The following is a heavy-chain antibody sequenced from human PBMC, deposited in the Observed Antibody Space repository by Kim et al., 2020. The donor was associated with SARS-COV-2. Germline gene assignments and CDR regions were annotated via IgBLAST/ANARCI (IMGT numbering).Heavy chain of an antibody. J-gene: IGHJ4*02. CDR3: TTGTSIVVVVAATGY. CDR1: GFTFSNAW. V-gene: IGHV3-15*01. Sequence: GGSLRLSCAASGFTFSNAWMSWVRQAPGKGLEWVGRIKSKTDGGTTDYAAPVKGRFTISRDDSKNTLYLQMNSLKTEDTAVYYCTTGTSIVVVVAATGYWGQGTLVTVSS. CDR2: IKSKTDGGTT. D-gene: IGHD2-15*01.